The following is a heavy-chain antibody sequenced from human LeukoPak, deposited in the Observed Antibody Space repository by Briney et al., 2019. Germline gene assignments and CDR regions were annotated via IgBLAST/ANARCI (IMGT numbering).Heavy chain of an antibody. D-gene: IGHD6-19*01. J-gene: IGHJ4*02. CDR1: GGSISSSSYY. CDR3: AREAVALDY. CDR2: IYYSGST. V-gene: IGHV4-39*07. Sequence: SETLSLTCTVSGGSISSSSYYWGWIRQPPGKGLEWIGSIYYSGSTYYNPSLKSRVTISVDTSKNQFSLKLRSVTAADTAIYYCAREAVALDYWGQGTLVTVSS.